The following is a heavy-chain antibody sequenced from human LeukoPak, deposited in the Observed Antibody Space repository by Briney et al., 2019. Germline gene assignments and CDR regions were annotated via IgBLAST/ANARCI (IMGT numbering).Heavy chain of an antibody. Sequence: SETLSLTCTVSGGSISSYYWSWIRQPPGKGLEWIGYIYHSGSTYYNPSLKSRVTISVDRSKNQFSLKLSSVTAADTAVYYCARGRAYGDYDPDAFDIWGQGTMVTVSS. V-gene: IGHV4-59*12. D-gene: IGHD4-17*01. CDR3: ARGRAYGDYDPDAFDI. CDR2: IYHSGST. J-gene: IGHJ3*02. CDR1: GGSISSYY.